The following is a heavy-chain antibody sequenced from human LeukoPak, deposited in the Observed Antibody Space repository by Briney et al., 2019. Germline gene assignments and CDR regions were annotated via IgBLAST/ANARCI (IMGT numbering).Heavy chain of an antibody. CDR3: ASGQYYDLWSGYYVD. D-gene: IGHD3-3*01. J-gene: IGHJ4*02. CDR1: GGSFSGHY. V-gene: IGHV4-34*01. Sequence: SETLSLTCAVYGGSFSGHYWSWIRQPPGKGPEWIGEINHSGSTNYNPSLESRVTISVDTSKNHFSLKLSSVTAADTAVYYCASGQYYDLWSGYYVDWGQGTLVTVSA. CDR2: INHSGST.